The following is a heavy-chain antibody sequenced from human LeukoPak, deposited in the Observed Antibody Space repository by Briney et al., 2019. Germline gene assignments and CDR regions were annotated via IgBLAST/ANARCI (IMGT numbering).Heavy chain of an antibody. CDR3: ASRIGEWRYFDL. J-gene: IGHJ2*01. CDR2: INPFLDTA. D-gene: IGHD3-3*01. CDR1: GGSFNIYP. Sequence: SVKVSCKASGGSFNIYPATWVRQAPGQRLEWMGGINPFLDTANYAHKFQGRVSITADESRNTTYMELTNLRSDDTAVYYCASRIGEWRYFDLWGRGTLVTVSS. V-gene: IGHV1-69*01.